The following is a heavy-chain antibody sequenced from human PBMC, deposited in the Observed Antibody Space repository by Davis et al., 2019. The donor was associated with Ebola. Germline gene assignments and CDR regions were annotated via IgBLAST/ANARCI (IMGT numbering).Heavy chain of an antibody. CDR3: ARDDSGWGGGYFDY. V-gene: IGHV4-39*02. D-gene: IGHD6-19*01. CDR1: GGSISSSSYY. CDR2: IYYSGST. Sequence: MPSETLSLTCTVSGGSISSSSYYWGWIRQPPGKGLEWIGSIYYSGSTYYNPSLKSRVTISVDTSKNQFSLKLSSVTAADTAVYYCARDDSGWGGGYFDYWGQGTLVTVSS. J-gene: IGHJ4*02.